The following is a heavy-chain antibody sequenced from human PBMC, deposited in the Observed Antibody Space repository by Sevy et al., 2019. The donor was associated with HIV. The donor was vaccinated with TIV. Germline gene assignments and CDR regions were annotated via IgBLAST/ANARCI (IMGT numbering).Heavy chain of an antibody. CDR1: GYTFTSYY. J-gene: IGHJ5*02. CDR3: ARDLLGYCSGGSCYSLWFDP. V-gene: IGHV1-46*03. D-gene: IGHD2-15*01. Sequence: ASVKVSCKASGYTFTSYYMHWVRQAPGQGLEWMGIINPSGGSTSNAQKFQGRVTMTRDTSTSTVYMELSSLRSEDTAVYYCARDLLGYCSGGSCYSLWFDPWCQGTLVTVSS. CDR2: INPSGGST.